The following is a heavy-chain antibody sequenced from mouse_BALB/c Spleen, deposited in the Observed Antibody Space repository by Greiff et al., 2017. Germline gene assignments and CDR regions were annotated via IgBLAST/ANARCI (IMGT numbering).Heavy chain of an antibody. D-gene: IGHD1-1*01. CDR3: VRRGYYYGSSPYWYFDV. J-gene: IGHJ1*01. CDR2: IRSKSNNYAT. Sequence: EADGGLVQPKGSLKLSCAASGFTFNTYAMNWVRQAPGKGLEWVARIRSKSNNYATYYADSVKDRFTISRDDSQSMLYLQMNNLKTEDTAMYYCVRRGYYYGSSPYWYFDVWGAGTTVTVSS. CDR1: GFTFNTYA. V-gene: IGHV10-1*02.